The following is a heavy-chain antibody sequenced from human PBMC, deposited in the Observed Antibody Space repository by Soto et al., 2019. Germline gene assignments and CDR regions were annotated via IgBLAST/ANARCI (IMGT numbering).Heavy chain of an antibody. J-gene: IGHJ4*02. CDR1: GFTFSSYD. V-gene: IGHV3-23*01. D-gene: IGHD1-7*01. CDR3: AKDAAGPSDWNYVTYNFDY. CDR2: ISGSGGST. Sequence: EVQLLESGGGLVQPGGSLSLSCAASGFTFSSYDMSWVRLAPGKALEWVPAISGSGGSTYYADSVKGRFTISRDNSNNTLTLHMRSLRAEDAAVYYCAKDAAGPSDWNYVTYNFDYCGQGTLVTVA.